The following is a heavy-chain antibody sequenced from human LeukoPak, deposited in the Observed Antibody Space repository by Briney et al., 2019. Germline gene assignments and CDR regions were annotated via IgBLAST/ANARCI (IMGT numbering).Heavy chain of an antibody. J-gene: IGHJ4*02. CDR2: IKQDGSEK. CDR3: ARRLVVAGAGDY. CDR1: GFDFSAYW. Sequence: GGSLRLSCAASGFDFSAYWMSWVRQVPGKGPEWVASIKQDGSEKNYVDSVKGRFTISRDNGKNSLYVQINSLRVEDTAVYYCARRLVVAGAGDYWGQGTLVTVSS. D-gene: IGHD6-19*01. V-gene: IGHV3-7*01.